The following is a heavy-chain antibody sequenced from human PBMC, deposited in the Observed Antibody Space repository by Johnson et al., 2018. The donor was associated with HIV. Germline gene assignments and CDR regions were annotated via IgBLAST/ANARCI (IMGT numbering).Heavy chain of an antibody. CDR3: ARPIVRGAADI. D-gene: IGHD3-10*01. CDR1: EFNFSSNW. CDR2: IKGDGSEK. J-gene: IGHJ3*02. Sequence: VQLVESGGGLVQPGGSLRLSCTATEFNFSSNWMNWVRQAPGKGLEWVANIKGDGSEKYYVDSVRGRFTISRDNAKNSLYLQMNSLRADDTAVYYCARPIVRGAADIWGQGTMVIVSS. V-gene: IGHV3-7*05.